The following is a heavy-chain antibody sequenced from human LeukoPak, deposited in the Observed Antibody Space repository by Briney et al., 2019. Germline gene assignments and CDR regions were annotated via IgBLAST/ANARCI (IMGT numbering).Heavy chain of an antibody. D-gene: IGHD6-13*01. J-gene: IGHJ4*02. V-gene: IGHV3-74*01. CDR2: INSDGSDI. Sequence: GGSLRLSCAASGFTFSSYWMHWVRQVPGKGLEWFSRINSDGSDISYADSVKGRFTISRDNAKNTLYLQMNSLRAEDTAVYYCAKDRYSGLNTIDYWGQGTLVTVSS. CDR3: AKDRYSGLNTIDY. CDR1: GFTFSSYW.